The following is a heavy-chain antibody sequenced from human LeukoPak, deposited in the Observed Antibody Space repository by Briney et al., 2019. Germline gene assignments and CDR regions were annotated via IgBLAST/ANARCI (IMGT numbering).Heavy chain of an antibody. CDR1: GYTFTSYY. CDR2: INPTDGST. CDR3: ARVPYRLIVRTYDAFDI. Sequence: ASVKVSCKASGYTFTSYYMHWVRQAPGQGLEWMGIINPTDGSTSYAQKFQGRVTMTRDTSTSTVYMELSSLRSEDTAVYYCARVPYRLIVRTYDAFDIWGQGTMVTVSS. V-gene: IGHV1-46*01. J-gene: IGHJ3*02. D-gene: IGHD3-22*01.